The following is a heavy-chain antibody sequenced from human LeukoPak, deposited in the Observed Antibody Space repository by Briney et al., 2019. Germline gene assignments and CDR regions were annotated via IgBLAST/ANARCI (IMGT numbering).Heavy chain of an antibody. D-gene: IGHD6-13*01. CDR1: GYTFTGYY. V-gene: IGHV1-2*06. CDR3: ARAPPGYSSSWLYFQH. CDR2: INPNSGGT. Sequence: ASVKVSCKASGYTFTGYYMHWVRQAPGQGLEWMGRINPNSGGTNYAQKFQGRVTMTRDTSISTAYMELSRLRSDDTAVYYCARAPPGYSSSWLYFQHWGQGTLVTVSS. J-gene: IGHJ1*01.